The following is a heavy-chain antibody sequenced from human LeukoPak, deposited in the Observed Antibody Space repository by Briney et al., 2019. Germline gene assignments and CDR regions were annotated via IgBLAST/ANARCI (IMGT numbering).Heavy chain of an antibody. J-gene: IGHJ4*02. CDR1: GFTFSSYD. Sequence: PGGSLRLSCAACGFTFSSYDIHWVRQAPGKGLQWVSVIGAAGDTYYPGSVKGRFTISRDNSKNTLYLQMNSLRAEDTAVYYCARGREDSSGWLRDFDYWGQGTLVTVSS. V-gene: IGHV3-13*01. CDR2: IGAAGDT. CDR3: ARGREDSSGWLRDFDY. D-gene: IGHD6-19*01.